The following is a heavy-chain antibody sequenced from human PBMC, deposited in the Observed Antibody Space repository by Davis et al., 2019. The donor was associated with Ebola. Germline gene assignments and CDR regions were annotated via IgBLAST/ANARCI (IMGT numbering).Heavy chain of an antibody. V-gene: IGHV1-69*13. CDR2: IIPIFGTA. J-gene: IGHJ4*02. CDR1: GYTFTSYG. D-gene: IGHD5-12*01. CDR3: ARGKGEYSGYELDY. Sequence: SVKVSCKASGYTFTSYGISWVRQAPGQGLEWMGGIIPIFGTANYAQKFQGRVTITADESTSTAYMELSSLRSEDTAVYYCARGKGEYSGYELDYWGQGTLVTVSS.